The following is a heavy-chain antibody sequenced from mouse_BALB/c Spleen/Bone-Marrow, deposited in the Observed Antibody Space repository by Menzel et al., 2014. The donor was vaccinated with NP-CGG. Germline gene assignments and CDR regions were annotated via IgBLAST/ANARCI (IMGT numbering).Heavy chain of an antibody. Sequence: VQLQQSGAELVRPGASVKLSCKASGFTFTSYWINWVKQRPGQGLEWIGNIYPSDSYTNYNQKFKDKATLTVDKSSSTAYMQLSSPTSEDSAIHYCTRGGRGKGYAMDYWGQGTSVTVSS. CDR3: TRGGRGKGYAMDY. CDR1: GFTFTSYW. J-gene: IGHJ4*01. CDR2: IYPSDSYT. V-gene: IGHV1-69*02. D-gene: IGHD2-1*01.